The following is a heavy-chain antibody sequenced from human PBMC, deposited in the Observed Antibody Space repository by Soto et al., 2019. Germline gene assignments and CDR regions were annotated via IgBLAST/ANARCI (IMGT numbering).Heavy chain of an antibody. Sequence: QVQLVQSGAEVKKPGSSVKVSCKASGGTFSSYTISWVRQAPGQGLEWMGRIIPILGIANYAQKFQGRVTVTADKTTSTAYMELSSLRSDDTAVDYCARRIYGDPEQKPFDYWGQGTLVTVS. D-gene: IGHD4-17*01. CDR2: IIPILGIA. J-gene: IGHJ4*02. CDR1: GGTFSSYT. CDR3: ARRIYGDPEQKPFDY. V-gene: IGHV1-69*02.